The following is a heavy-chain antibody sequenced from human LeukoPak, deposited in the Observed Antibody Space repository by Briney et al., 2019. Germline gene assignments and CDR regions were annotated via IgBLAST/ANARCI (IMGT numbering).Heavy chain of an antibody. D-gene: IGHD6-13*01. V-gene: IGHV4-31*03. J-gene: IGHJ5*02. CDR1: GGSISSGGYY. Sequence: PSETLSLTCTVSGGSISSGGYYWSWIRQLPGKGLEWIGCIYYSGTTYYNPSLKSRVTISVDTSKNQFSLKLSSVTAADTAVYYCARDGSSSWYGRGHNNWFDPWGQGTLVTVSS. CDR2: IYYSGTT. CDR3: ARDGSSSWYGRGHNNWFDP.